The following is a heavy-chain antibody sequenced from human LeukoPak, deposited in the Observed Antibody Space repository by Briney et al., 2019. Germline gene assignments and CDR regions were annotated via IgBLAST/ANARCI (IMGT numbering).Heavy chain of an antibody. J-gene: IGHJ4*02. CDR1: GYTFTSLD. V-gene: IGHV1-8*03. D-gene: IGHD6-19*01. Sequence: GASVKLSCKASGYTFTSLDINWVRQATGQGLEWMGWTNPNSGYTGYAQKFQGRVTITRNTSISTAYMELSSLRSEDTAVYYCARVAGSIDYWGQGTLVTVSS. CDR2: TNPNSGYT. CDR3: ARVAGSIDY.